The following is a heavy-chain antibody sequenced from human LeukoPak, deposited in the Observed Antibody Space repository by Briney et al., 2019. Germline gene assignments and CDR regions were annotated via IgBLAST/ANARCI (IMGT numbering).Heavy chain of an antibody. V-gene: IGHV1-2*02. CDR1: GYTFTGYY. J-gene: IGHJ2*01. CDR2: INPNSGGT. D-gene: IGHD1-26*01. CDR3: ARDWEGLGEYWYFDL. Sequence: ASVKVSCKASGYTFTGYYMHWVRQAPGQGLEWMGWINPNSGGTNYAQKFQGRVTMTRDTSISTAYMEMSRLRSDDTAVYYCARDWEGLGEYWYFDLWGRGTLVTVSS.